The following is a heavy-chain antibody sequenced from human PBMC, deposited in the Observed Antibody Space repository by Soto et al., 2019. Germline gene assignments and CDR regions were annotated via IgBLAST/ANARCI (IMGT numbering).Heavy chain of an antibody. D-gene: IGHD6-19*01. J-gene: IGHJ6*02. CDR3: ASRIAVAGTDYYYGMDV. CDR2: IDPSDSYT. Sequence: GESLKISCKGSGYSFTCYWISWVRQMPGKGLEWMGRIDPSDSYTNYSPSFQGHVTISADKSISTAYLQWSSLKASDTAMYYCASRIAVAGTDYYYGMDVWGQGTTVTVSS. V-gene: IGHV5-10-1*01. CDR1: GYSFTCYW.